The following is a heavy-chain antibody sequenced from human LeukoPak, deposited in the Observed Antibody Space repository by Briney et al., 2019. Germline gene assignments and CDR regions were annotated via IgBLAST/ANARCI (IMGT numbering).Heavy chain of an antibody. CDR1: GFTFSSYA. D-gene: IGHD6-13*01. CDR3: ARDRRSSFYYLDY. V-gene: IGHV3-64*01. CDR2: ITTNGDST. J-gene: IGHJ4*02. Sequence: GSLRLSCAASGFTFSSYAMHWVRQAPGKGLEYVSGITTNGDSTYYGNSVKGRFTISRDDSKNTLYLQMGSLRAEDMAVYYCARDRRSSFYYLDYWGQGALVTVSS.